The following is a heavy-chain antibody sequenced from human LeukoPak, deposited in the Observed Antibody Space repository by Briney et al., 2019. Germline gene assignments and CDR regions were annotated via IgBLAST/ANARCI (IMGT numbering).Heavy chain of an antibody. CDR1: GFTFSDYY. D-gene: IGHD3-3*01. Sequence: PGGSLRLSCAASGFTFSDYYMSWIRQAPGKGLEWVSYISSSGSTIYYADSVKGRFTISRDNAKNSLYLQMNSLRAEDTAVYYCARGRRGRITIFGVVKHYYMDVWGKGTTVTVSS. CDR2: ISSSGSTI. CDR3: ARGRRGRITIFGVVKHYYMDV. J-gene: IGHJ6*03. V-gene: IGHV3-11*01.